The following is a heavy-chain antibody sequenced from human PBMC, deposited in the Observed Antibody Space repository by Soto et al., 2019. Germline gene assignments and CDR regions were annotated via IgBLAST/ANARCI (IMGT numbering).Heavy chain of an antibody. Sequence: ASVKVSCKASGGTFSSYAISWVRQAPGQGLEWMGGFIPIFGTANYAQKFQGRVTITADESTSTAYMELSSLRSEDTAVYYCARMVDSRHDYYYGMDVWGQGTTVNVSS. CDR1: GGTFSSYA. J-gene: IGHJ6*02. V-gene: IGHV1-69*13. CDR2: FIPIFGTA. CDR3: ARMVDSRHDYYYGMDV. D-gene: IGHD2-21*01.